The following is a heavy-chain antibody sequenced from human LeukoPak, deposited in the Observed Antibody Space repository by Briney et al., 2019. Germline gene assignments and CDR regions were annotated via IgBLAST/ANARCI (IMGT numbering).Heavy chain of an antibody. J-gene: IGHJ5*02. CDR2: IKQDGSEK. D-gene: IGHD4-23*01. Sequence: GGSLRLSCAASGFTFSIYWMSWVRQAPGKGLEWVANIKQDGSEKYYVDSVKGRFTISRDNAKNSLYLQMNSLRAEDTAVYYCARSGISFEWFDPWGQGTLVTVSS. CDR1: GFTFSIYW. CDR3: ARSGISFEWFDP. V-gene: IGHV3-7*01.